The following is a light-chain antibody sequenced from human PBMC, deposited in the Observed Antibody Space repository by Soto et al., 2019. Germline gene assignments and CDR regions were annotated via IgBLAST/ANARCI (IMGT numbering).Light chain of an antibody. V-gene: IGKV2-40*01. CDR2: TVS. CDR1: QSLLDSDDGNTY. CDR3: MQRIEFPLT. Sequence: DIVMTQSPLSLPVSPGGPASISCRSSQSLLDSDDGNTYLDWYLQKPGQSPQLLIYTVSYRASGVPDRFSGSGSGTDFTLKISRVEAEDVGVYYCMQRIEFPLTFGGGTKVDI. J-gene: IGKJ4*01.